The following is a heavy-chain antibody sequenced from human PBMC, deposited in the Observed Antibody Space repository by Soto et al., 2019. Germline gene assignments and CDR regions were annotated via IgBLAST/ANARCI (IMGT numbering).Heavy chain of an antibody. Sequence: GGSLRLSCADAGCIFCSYSINWVRQTPGKGLEWVSSISHSSSYIYYADSVKGRFTISRDNAKNSLYLQMNSLRAEDTAVYYCARDLAMVRGVPHYFDYWGQGTLVTVSS. CDR1: GCIFCSYS. CDR3: ARDLAMVRGVPHYFDY. D-gene: IGHD3-10*01. J-gene: IGHJ4*02. V-gene: IGHV3-21*01. CDR2: ISHSSSYI.